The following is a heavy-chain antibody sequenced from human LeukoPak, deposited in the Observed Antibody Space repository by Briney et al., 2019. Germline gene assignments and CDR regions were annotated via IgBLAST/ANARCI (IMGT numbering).Heavy chain of an antibody. Sequence: PGESLRLSCAASGFTFSSSAMSWVRQALGKGLEWVSAISNNGGYTYYADSVQGRFTISRDNSKSTLCLQMNSLRAEDTAVYYCAKQLGYCSDGSCYFPYWGQGTLVTVSS. CDR3: AKQLGYCSDGSCYFPY. J-gene: IGHJ4*02. CDR1: GFTFSSSA. D-gene: IGHD2-15*01. CDR2: ISNNGGYT. V-gene: IGHV3-23*01.